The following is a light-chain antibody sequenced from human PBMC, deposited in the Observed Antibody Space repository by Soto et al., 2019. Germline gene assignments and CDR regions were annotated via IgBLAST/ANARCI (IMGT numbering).Light chain of an antibody. V-gene: IGLV4-69*01. CDR2: LNSDGSH. Sequence: QPVLTQSPSASASLGASVKLTCTLSSGHSNYAIAWHQQQSEKGPRYLMKLNSDGSHSNGDGIPDRFSGSSSGAERYLTISSRQSEDEADYYCQTWGSGIVVFGGGTKLTVL. CDR3: QTWGSGIVV. CDR1: SGHSNYA. J-gene: IGLJ2*01.